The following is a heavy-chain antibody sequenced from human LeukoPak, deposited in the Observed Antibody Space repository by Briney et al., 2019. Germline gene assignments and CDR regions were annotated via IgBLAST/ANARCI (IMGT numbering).Heavy chain of an antibody. CDR3: ARYCSGGSCYSADVAFDI. Sequence: ASVRVSCKASGYTFTGYYMHWVRQAPGQGLEWMGWINPNRSVTNYAQKFQGRVTMTRDTSISTAYMELRRLRSDDTAVYYCARYCSGGSCYSADVAFDIWGQGTMVTVSS. V-gene: IGHV1-2*02. CDR1: GYTFTGYY. CDR2: INPNRSVT. J-gene: IGHJ3*02. D-gene: IGHD2-15*01.